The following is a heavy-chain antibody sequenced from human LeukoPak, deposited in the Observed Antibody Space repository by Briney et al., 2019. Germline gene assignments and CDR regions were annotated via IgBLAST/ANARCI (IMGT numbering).Heavy chain of an antibody. V-gene: IGHV4-34*01. CDR1: GGSFSGYY. CDR2: INHSGST. CDR3: ARALSSTRTLDV. D-gene: IGHD2-2*01. J-gene: IGHJ6*04. Sequence: SETLSLTCAVYGGSFSGYYWSWIRQPPGKGLEWIGEINHSGSTNYNPSLKSRVTISVDTSKDQFSLKLSSVTAADTAVYYCARALSSTRTLDVWAKGTTVTVSS.